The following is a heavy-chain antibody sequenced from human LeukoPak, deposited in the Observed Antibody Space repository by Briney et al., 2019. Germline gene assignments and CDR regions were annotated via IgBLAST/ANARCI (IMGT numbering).Heavy chain of an antibody. D-gene: IGHD3-22*01. V-gene: IGHV4-39*07. J-gene: IGHJ3*02. CDR2: IYYSGST. CDR1: GGSISSSSDY. CDR3: ARDPVYDSSGLFRGPGAFDI. Sequence: PSETLSLACTVSGGSISSSSDYWGWIRQPPGKGLEWIGRIYYSGSTYYNPSLKSRIPISVDTSKNQFSLKLSSVTAADTAVYYCARDPVYDSSGLFRGPGAFDIWGQGTMVTVSS.